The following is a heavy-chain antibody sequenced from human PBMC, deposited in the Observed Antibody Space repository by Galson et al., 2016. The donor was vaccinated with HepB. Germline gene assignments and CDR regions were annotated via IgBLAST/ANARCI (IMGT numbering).Heavy chain of an antibody. Sequence: SLRLSCAASGFTFSSYGMHWVRQAPGKGLEWVALISYDGSNKYYADSVKGRFTISRDNAKSSLYLQMNSLRDEDTAVYYCVRERGYSGYSYYYYLDVWGKGTTVTVSS. CDR2: ISYDGSNK. J-gene: IGHJ6*03. V-gene: IGHV3-30*03. CDR3: VRERGYSGYSYYYYLDV. D-gene: IGHD5-12*01. CDR1: GFTFSSYG.